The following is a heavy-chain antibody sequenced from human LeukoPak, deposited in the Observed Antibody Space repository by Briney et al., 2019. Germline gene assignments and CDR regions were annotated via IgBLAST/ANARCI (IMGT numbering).Heavy chain of an antibody. J-gene: IGHJ4*02. V-gene: IGHV5-51*01. CDR2: IYPGDSDT. CDR3: ARLLVVPAADYFDY. D-gene: IGHD2-2*01. Sequence: GESLKISCKVSGYSFSTYWIGWVRQIPGKGLGWMGMIYPGDSDTRYSPSFQGQVTFSADKSISTAYLQWSSLKASDTAMYYCARLLVVPAADYFDYWGQGTLVTVSS. CDR1: GYSFSTYW.